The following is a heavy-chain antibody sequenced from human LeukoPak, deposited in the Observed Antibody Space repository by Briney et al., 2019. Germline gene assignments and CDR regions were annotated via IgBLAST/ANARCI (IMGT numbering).Heavy chain of an antibody. CDR2: IYTSVST. Sequence: SETLSLNPAVSNRSISTYYRTWIRPPALPFPSTIGRIYTSVSTNYNPSLKSRVNMSVDTFKNQFSLKLSSVTAADTAVYYCASEAYSGSHYFDYWGQGTLVTVSS. V-gene: IGHV4-4*07. D-gene: IGHD1-26*01. CDR3: ASEAYSGSHYFDY. CDR1: NRSISTYY. J-gene: IGHJ4*02.